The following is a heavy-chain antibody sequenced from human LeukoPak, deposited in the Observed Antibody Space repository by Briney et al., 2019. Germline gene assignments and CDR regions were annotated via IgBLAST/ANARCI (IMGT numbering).Heavy chain of an antibody. CDR3: GRPRFGGYSYGSNFDN. Sequence: PSETLSLTFTVSDDSIDGTFYYWGCSRQPRGKGREWIGSIHYSGCANYTPSLKSRVVISVDTSKNQFSLEVRSVTTTDTAVYYCGRPRFGGYSYGSNFDNGAQGHLVTVSS. CDR2: IHYSGCA. D-gene: IGHD5-18*01. V-gene: IGHV4-39*01. CDR1: DDSIDGTFYY. J-gene: IGHJ4*02.